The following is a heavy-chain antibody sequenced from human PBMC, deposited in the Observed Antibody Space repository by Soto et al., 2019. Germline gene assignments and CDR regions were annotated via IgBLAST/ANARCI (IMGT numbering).Heavy chain of an antibody. CDR3: ARDPTTTYGMDV. Sequence: PSETLSLTCTVSGGSISPFYWSWIRQHPGKGLEWIGYIYYSGSTYYNPSLKSRVTISVDTSKNQFSLKLSSVTAADTAVYYCARDPTTTYGMDVWGQGTTVTVSS. V-gene: IGHV4-31*03. CDR2: IYYSGST. J-gene: IGHJ6*02. D-gene: IGHD4-17*01. CDR1: GGSISPFY.